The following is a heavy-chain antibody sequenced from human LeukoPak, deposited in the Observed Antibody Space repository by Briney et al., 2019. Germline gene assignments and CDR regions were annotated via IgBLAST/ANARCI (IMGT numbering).Heavy chain of an antibody. Sequence: PGGSLRLSSAAPRVTFSNFAMSSGRQAPGKGLEWVSALSSVGGSTYYADSVKGRFTISRDNSKNTLYLQMNRLSAEDTAVYFCATGGCESYPRWFDPWGQGTLVTVSS. D-gene: IGHD6-19*01. CDR3: ATGGCESYPRWFDP. J-gene: IGHJ5*02. CDR2: LSSVGGST. CDR1: RVTFSNFA. V-gene: IGHV3-23*01.